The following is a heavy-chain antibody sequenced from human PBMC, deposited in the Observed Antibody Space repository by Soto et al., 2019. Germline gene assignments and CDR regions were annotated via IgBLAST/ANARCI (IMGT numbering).Heavy chain of an antibody. CDR3: AREGLVLVPTTVNSDYFYYAMDV. CDR1: GDTFSTYT. J-gene: IGHJ6*02. CDR2: IIPRSATS. D-gene: IGHD3-3*02. V-gene: IGHV1-69*12. Sequence: QVQLVQSGAEVKKPGSSVKVSCKASGDTFSTYTITWMRQAPGLGLEWMGGIIPRSATSNYAQKFQGSVTITAEGSTSTAYMDLSGLRSEDTAVYYCAREGLVLVPTTVNSDYFYYAMDVWGQGTTVTVSS.